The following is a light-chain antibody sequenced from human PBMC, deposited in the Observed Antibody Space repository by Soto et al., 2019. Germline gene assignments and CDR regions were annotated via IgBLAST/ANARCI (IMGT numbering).Light chain of an antibody. CDR1: QNINTF. Sequence: DIQMTQSPSSLSASVGDRITITCRASQNINTFLNWYQQKPGRAPNLLISSASISPSGVPSRFTGSGSGTEFTLTVSSLQPEDFATYYCQQTFNTPRTFGQGTRVETK. V-gene: IGKV1-39*01. J-gene: IGKJ1*01. CDR3: QQTFNTPRT. CDR2: SAS.